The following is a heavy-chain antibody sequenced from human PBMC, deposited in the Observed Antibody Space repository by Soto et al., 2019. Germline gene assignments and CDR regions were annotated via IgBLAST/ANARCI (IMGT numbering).Heavy chain of an antibody. CDR1: GYTFTTND. D-gene: IGHD6-13*01. CDR3: ARGGPAAGFDL. CDR2: MKPKTGDS. J-gene: IGHJ4*02. Sequence: ASVKVSCKASGYTFTTNDINWVRQASGQGLEWMGWMKPKTGDSGSAQEFQGRITMTRDTATSTAYMELSSLRSEDTAVYYCARGGPAAGFDLWGQGTLVTVSS. V-gene: IGHV1-8*01.